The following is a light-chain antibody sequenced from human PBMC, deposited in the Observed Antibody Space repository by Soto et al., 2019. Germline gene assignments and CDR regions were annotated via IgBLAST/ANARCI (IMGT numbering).Light chain of an antibody. CDR2: DVS. V-gene: IGLV2-14*03. Sequence: QSALTQPASVSGYPGQSITISCTGASSDMWGNNYVSWYQHYPGKAPKLMICDVSNRPSGVSDRFSGSKSGNTASLTISGLQAEDEADYYCSAFTGTTYVFGTGTKVTVL. CDR1: SSDMWGNNY. CDR3: SAFTGTTYV. J-gene: IGLJ1*01.